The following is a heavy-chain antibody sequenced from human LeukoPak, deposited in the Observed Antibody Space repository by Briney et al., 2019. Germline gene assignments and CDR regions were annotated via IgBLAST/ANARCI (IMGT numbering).Heavy chain of an antibody. V-gene: IGHV4-59*08. CDR2: IYYTWCT. Sequence: PSETLSLTCTVSGGSISGYFWSWIRQPPGRGLDWVGFIYYTWCTNHNPSLTSRVNISVDTSNNQFSLNLRSATAADTAVYYCARYTPSGDYTGAFFAPWGQGTLVTVSS. J-gene: IGHJ5*02. CDR3: ARYTPSGDYTGAFFAP. D-gene: IGHD4-17*01. CDR1: GGSISGYF.